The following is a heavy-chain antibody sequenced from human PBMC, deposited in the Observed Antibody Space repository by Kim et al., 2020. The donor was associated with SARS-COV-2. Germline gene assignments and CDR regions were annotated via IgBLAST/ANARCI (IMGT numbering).Heavy chain of an antibody. V-gene: IGHV4-39*07. CDR2: IYYSGST. CDR1: GGSISSSSYY. CDR3: ARDLGGSSFHY. Sequence: SETLSLTCTVSGGSISSSSYYWGWIRQPPGKGLEWIGSIYYSGSTYYNPSLKSRVTISVDTSKNQFSLKLSSVTAADTAVYYCARDLGGSSFHYWGQGTLVTVSS. D-gene: IGHD6-6*01. J-gene: IGHJ4*02.